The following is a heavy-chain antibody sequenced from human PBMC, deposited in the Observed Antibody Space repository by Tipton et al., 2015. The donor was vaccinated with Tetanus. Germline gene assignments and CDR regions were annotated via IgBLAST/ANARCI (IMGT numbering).Heavy chain of an antibody. V-gene: IGHV4-34*01. D-gene: IGHD2-2*01. J-gene: IGHJ5*02. CDR2: INHSGST. CDR3: ARGLLVVVPAARGRYNWFDP. Sequence: TLSLTCAVYGGSFSGYYWSWIRQPPGKGLEWIWEINHSGSTNYNPSLKSRVTISVDTSKNQFSLKLSSVTAADTAVYYCARGLLVVVPAARGRYNWFDPWGQGTLVTVSS. CDR1: GGSFSGYY.